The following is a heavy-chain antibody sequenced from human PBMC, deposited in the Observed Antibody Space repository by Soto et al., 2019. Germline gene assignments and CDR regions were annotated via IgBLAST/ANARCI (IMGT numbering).Heavy chain of an antibody. CDR2: IVVGTGNI. J-gene: IGHJ4*02. Sequence: SVKGSCKPSGVTFTTSAVQWGRQARGQRLEWIGWIVVGTGNIKYAQKFQGRVTITWDMSTTTSYMDLSSLRSEDTAVYYCASRGLPDASGYSGQGTQVTVSS. CDR3: ASRGLPDASGY. CDR1: GVTFTTSA. D-gene: IGHD5-12*01. V-gene: IGHV1-58*01.